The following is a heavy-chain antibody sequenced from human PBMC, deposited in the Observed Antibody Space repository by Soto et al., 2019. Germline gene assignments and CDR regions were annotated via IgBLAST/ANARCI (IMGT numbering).Heavy chain of an antibody. CDR1: GGSISSGGYY. V-gene: IGHV4-31*03. D-gene: IGHD4-17*01. J-gene: IGHJ4*02. CDR2: IYYSGST. Sequence: SETLSLTCTVSGGSISSGGYYWSWIRQHPGKGLEWIGYIYYSGSTYYNPSLKSRVTISVDTSKNQFSLKLSSVTAADTAVYYCARRSTVTHFDYWGQGTLVTVSS. CDR3: ARRSTVTHFDY.